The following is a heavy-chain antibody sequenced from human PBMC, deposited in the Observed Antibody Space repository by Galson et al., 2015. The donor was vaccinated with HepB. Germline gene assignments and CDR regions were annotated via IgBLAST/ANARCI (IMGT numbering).Heavy chain of an antibody. CDR1: GFTFSSYW. V-gene: IGHV3-7*03. Sequence: SLRLSCAASGFTFSSYWMSWVRQAPGKGLEWVANIKQDGSEKYYVDSVKGRFTISRDNAKNSLYLQMNSLRAEDTAVYYCARDLGSSWALDAFDIWGQGTMVTVSS. CDR2: IKQDGSEK. CDR3: ARDLGSSWALDAFDI. J-gene: IGHJ3*02. D-gene: IGHD6-13*01.